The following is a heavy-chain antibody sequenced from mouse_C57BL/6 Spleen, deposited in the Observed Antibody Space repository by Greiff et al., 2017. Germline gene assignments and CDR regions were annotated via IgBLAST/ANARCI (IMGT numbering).Heavy chain of an antibody. CDR1: GYTFTSYG. J-gene: IGHJ1*03. V-gene: IGHV1-81*01. D-gene: IGHD1-1*02. CDR3: ARERLGGKGDFDV. Sequence: QVHVKQSGAELARPGASVKLSCKASGYTFTSYGISWVKQRTGQGLEWIGEIYPRSGNTYYNEKFKGKATLTADKSSSTAYMELRSLTSEDSAVYFCARERLGGKGDFDVWGTGTTVTVSS. CDR2: IYPRSGNT.